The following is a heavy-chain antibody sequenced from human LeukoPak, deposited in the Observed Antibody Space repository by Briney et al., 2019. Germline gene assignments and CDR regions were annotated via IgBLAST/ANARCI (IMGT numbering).Heavy chain of an antibody. V-gene: IGHV4-4*07. CDR3: ASLRERSYYARGFDY. CDR2: IYTSGST. CDR1: GGSISSYY. Sequence: SETLSLTCTVSGGSISSYYWSWIRQPPGKGLEWIGRIYTSGSTNYNPPLESRVTISLDTSKNQFSLKLSSVTAADTAVYYCASLRERSYYARGFDYWGQGTLVTVSS. J-gene: IGHJ4*02. D-gene: IGHD1-26*01.